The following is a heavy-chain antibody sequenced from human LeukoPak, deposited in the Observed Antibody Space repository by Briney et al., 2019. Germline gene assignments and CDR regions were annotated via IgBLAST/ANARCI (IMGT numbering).Heavy chain of an antibody. Sequence: GGSLRLSCAASGFTFSHYTVNWVRQAPGMGLEWVSSISSGSDYKYYADSVKGRFTISRDNAKKSLYLQMNSLRAEDTAVYYCASVSGFSIGGASDIWGQGTMVTVSS. V-gene: IGHV3-21*01. J-gene: IGHJ3*02. CDR1: GFTFSHYT. CDR3: ASVSGFSIGGASDI. D-gene: IGHD3-10*01. CDR2: ISSGSDYK.